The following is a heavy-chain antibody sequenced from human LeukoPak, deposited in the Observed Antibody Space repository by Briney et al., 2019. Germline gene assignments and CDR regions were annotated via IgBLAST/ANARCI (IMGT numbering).Heavy chain of an antibody. J-gene: IGHJ6*03. CDR1: GFTFSSFE. CDR2: TSSSGTTI. CDR3: ARDTGKVAVYMDV. D-gene: IGHD1-1*01. V-gene: IGHV3-48*03. Sequence: GGSLRLSCAASGFTFSSFEMNWVRQAPGKGLEWISYTSSSGTTIYYADSVKGRFTISRDNAKNSLYLQMNSLRAEDTAVYYCARDTGKVAVYMDVWGKGTTVTISS.